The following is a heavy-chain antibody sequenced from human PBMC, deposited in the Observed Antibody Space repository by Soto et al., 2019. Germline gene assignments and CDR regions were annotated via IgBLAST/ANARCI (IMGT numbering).Heavy chain of an antibody. Sequence: EVQLVESGGGLVKPGGSLRLSCAASGFTFSNAWMNWVRQAPGKGLEWVGRIKSKTDGGTTDYAAHVKGRFTISSDDSKNTLYLQMNSLKTEDTAVYYCTQSELTYYYYGMDVWGQGTTVTVSS. V-gene: IGHV3-15*07. CDR2: IKSKTDGGTT. D-gene: IGHD3-10*01. CDR3: TQSELTYYYYGMDV. CDR1: GFTFSNAW. J-gene: IGHJ6*02.